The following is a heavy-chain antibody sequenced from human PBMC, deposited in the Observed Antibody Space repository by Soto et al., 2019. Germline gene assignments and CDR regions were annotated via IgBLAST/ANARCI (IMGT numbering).Heavy chain of an antibody. V-gene: IGHV1-69*12. CDR3: ARGDATKIVVTTYGAMDV. D-gene: IGHD3-22*01. CDR2: IIPVFGTP. Sequence: QVQLVQSGAEVKKPGSSVKVSCTASGGSLSNFGISWVRQAPGQGLEWMGAIIPVFGTPNYAQKFQDRVTINADESTTTVDMEVRSLTSEDTAVYYCARGDATKIVVTTYGAMDVWGQGTTVTVSS. J-gene: IGHJ6*02. CDR1: GGSLSNFG.